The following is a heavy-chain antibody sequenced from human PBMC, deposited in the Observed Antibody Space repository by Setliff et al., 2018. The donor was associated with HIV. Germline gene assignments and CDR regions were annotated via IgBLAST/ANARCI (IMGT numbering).Heavy chain of an antibody. D-gene: IGHD6-13*01. V-gene: IGHV3-23*01. CDR1: GFSFSTYG. CDR3: ARVFSSSWYGIDC. CDR2: ISRSSDII. Sequence: GGSLRLSCVASGFSFSTYGMSWVRQAPGKGLEWVSTISRSSDIIKYADSVKGRFTISRDNSKNTLYLQMNSLRTEDTAVYYCARVFSSSWYGIDCWGQGTLVTVSS. J-gene: IGHJ4*02.